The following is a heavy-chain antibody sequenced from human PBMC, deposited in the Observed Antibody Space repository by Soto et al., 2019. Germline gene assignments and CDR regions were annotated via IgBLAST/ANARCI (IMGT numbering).Heavy chain of an antibody. Sequence: QVQLVQSGAEVKKPGASVKVSCKASGYTFTSYGISWVRQAPGQGLEWMGWISAYNGKTNYAQKLQGRVTMTTDTTTSTDYMELRSLRSDDTAVYYCARVIAAAADCDYWGQGTLVTVSS. CDR3: ARVIAAAADCDY. CDR1: GYTFTSYG. V-gene: IGHV1-18*01. D-gene: IGHD6-13*01. J-gene: IGHJ4*02. CDR2: ISAYNGKT.